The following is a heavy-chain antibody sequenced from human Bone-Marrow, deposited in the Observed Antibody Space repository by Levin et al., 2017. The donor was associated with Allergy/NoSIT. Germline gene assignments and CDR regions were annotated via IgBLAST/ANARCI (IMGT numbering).Heavy chain of an antibody. CDR3: ARGDHYYSYMDV. D-gene: IGHD3-16*01. CDR2: INPNSGGT. CDR1: GHTFTGYT. J-gene: IGHJ6*03. V-gene: IGHV1-2*06. Sequence: KAGGSLRLSCKASGHTFTGYTIHWVRQAPGQGLEWMGRINPNSGGTNYAQKFQGRVTMTSDTSISTAYMELSRLSSGDTALYYCARGDHYYSYMDVWGKGTTVTVSS.